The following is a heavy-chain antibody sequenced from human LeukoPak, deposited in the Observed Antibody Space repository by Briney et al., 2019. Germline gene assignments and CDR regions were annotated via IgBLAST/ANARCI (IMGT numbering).Heavy chain of an antibody. CDR2: VYYGRSP. CDR1: GDSISRSTYY. CDR3: ARSSGTGTFSY. V-gene: IGHV4-39*02. J-gene: IGHJ4*02. D-gene: IGHD6-25*01. Sequence: SETLSLTCTVSGDSISRSTYYWAWIRQPPGKGLEWIGSVYYGRSPYFNPSLESRATISVDTSKNHFSLKMSSVTAGDTAVYYCARSSGTGTFSYWGQGTLVTVSS.